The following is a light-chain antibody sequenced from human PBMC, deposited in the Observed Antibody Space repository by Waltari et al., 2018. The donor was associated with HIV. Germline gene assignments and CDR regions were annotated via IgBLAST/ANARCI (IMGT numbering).Light chain of an antibody. J-gene: IGKJ1*01. CDR3: QQYLSPPPT. CDR2: CAS. V-gene: IGKV4-1*01. CDR1: HSVFYRPNNKNY. Sequence: DVVMTQSPDSLAGSLGERATINCKSTHSVFYRPNNKNYIACYQQTPGQAPKLLIACASARESGVSDRFSGSGSGTNFTLTITSLKTEDGAIYFCQQYLSPPPTFGQGTKVQIK.